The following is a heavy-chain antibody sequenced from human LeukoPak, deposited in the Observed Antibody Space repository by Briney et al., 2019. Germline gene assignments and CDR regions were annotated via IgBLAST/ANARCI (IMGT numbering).Heavy chain of an antibody. D-gene: IGHD4-23*01. CDR1: GFTFSGHW. J-gene: IGHJ4*02. Sequence: GGSLRLSCAASGFTFSGHWMHWVRQVPGKGLVWVSRSKSDGSSTTYADSVKGRFTISRDNAKNTLYLQMNSLRAEDTAVYYCAKGGTTVVDYWGQGTLVTVSS. CDR3: AKGGTTVVDY. CDR2: SKSDGSST. V-gene: IGHV3-74*03.